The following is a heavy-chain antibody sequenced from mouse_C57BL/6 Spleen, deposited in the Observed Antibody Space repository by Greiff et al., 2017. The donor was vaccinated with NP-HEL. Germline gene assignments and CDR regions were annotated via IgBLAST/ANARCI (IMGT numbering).Heavy chain of an antibody. V-gene: IGHV1-80*01. CDR2: IYPGDGDT. CDR3: ARAQKTPPEQLRPLYYYAMDY. D-gene: IGHD3-2*02. CDR1: GYAFSSYW. Sequence: VKLMESGAELVKPGASVKISCKASGYAFSSYWMNWVKQRPGKGLEWIGQIYPGDGDTNYNGKFKGKATLTADKSSSTAYMQLSSLTSEDSAVYFCARAQKTPPEQLRPLYYYAMDYWGQGTSVTVSS. J-gene: IGHJ4*01.